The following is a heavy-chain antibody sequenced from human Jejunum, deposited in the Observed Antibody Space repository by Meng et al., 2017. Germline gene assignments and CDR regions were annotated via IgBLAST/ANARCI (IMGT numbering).Heavy chain of an antibody. V-gene: IGHV3-23*04. J-gene: IGHJ4*02. CDR3: ARDNDWVVWDN. CDR2: ISGSCGNT. D-gene: IGHD1-1*01. CDR1: GFAFSRVA. Sequence: VEVGGKRGGSVQPGGSLALCGAASGFAFSRVAQGRVRRAPGKGLEWVLVISGSCGNTYYADVLKGRFNISSDNAKNPMYLEMNSLGAEDTAVYYCARDNDWVVWDNWGQGTLVTVSS.